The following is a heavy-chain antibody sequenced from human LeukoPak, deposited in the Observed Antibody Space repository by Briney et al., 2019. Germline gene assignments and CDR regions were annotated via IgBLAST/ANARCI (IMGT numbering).Heavy chain of an antibody. CDR2: INHSGGT. J-gene: IGHJ4*02. CDR1: GGSFSGYY. CDR3: ARGIVLTLYATFDY. D-gene: IGHD2-8*01. Sequence: SETLPLTCTVYGGSFSGYYWTWIRQPPGKGLEWIGEINHSGGTNYNPSLKSRVTISVDTSRNQFSLKLNSVTDADTAVYYCARGIVLTLYATFDYWGQGTLVTVSS. V-gene: IGHV4-34*01.